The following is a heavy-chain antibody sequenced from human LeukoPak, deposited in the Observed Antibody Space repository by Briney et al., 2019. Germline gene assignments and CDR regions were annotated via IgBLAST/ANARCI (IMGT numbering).Heavy chain of an antibody. V-gene: IGHV4-4*02. CDR1: GGSISNTNW. CDR3: ARVAWIQLWLGFDY. Sequence: SETLSLTCGVSGGSISNTNWWSWVRQPPGQGLEWIGEIYYSGSTYYNPSLKSRVTISLDTSKNQFSLKLSSVTAADTAVYYCARVAWIQLWLGFDYWGQGTLVTVSS. CDR2: IYYSGST. J-gene: IGHJ4*02. D-gene: IGHD5-18*01.